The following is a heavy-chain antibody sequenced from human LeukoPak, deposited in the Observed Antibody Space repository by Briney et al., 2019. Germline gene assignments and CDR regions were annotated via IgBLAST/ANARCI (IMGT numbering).Heavy chain of an antibody. J-gene: IGHJ4*02. CDR2: ISYDGSNK. CDR3: ARFLKTRYNWTPGGY. D-gene: IGHD1-20*01. V-gene: IGHV3-30-3*01. CDR1: GFTLSSYA. Sequence: PGRSLRLSCAASGFTLSSYAMHWVRQAPGKGLEWVAVISYDGSNKYYADSVKGRFTISRDNSKNTLYLQMNSLRAEDTAVYYCARFLKTRYNWTPGGYWGQGTLVTVSS.